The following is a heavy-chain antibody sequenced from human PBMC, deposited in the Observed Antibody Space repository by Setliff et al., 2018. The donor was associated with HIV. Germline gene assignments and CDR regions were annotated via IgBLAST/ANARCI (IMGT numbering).Heavy chain of an antibody. CDR1: GGSISSDY. V-gene: IGHV4-59*01. CDR3: ARSSWDPLLDY. CDR2: IYYSGST. D-gene: IGHD6-13*01. J-gene: IGHJ4*02. Sequence: PSETLSLTCTVSGGSISSDYWSWIRQPPGKGLEWIGYIYYSGSTNYNPSLKSRVTISVATSKNQFSLKLNSVTTADTAVYYCARSSWDPLLDYWGQGTLVTVSS.